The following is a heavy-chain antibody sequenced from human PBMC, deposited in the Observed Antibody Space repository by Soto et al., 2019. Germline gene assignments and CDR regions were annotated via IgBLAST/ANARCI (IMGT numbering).Heavy chain of an antibody. CDR2: IYYSGRT. CDR1: GGSISSDCYY. J-gene: IGHJ4*02. Sequence: PSETLSLTCTVSGGSISSDCYYWIWIRQPPGKGLEWIGYIYYSGRTDYIPSLKSRVVISIESSKNQFSLILSSMSAADAAVYCCARELSNWPASIDFSGQGTLVTVSS. V-gene: IGHV4-30-4*02. D-gene: IGHD1-1*01. CDR3: ARELSNWPASIDF.